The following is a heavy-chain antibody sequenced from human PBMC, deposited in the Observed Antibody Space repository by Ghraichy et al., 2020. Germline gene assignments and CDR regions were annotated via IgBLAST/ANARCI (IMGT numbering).Heavy chain of an antibody. J-gene: IGHJ3*01. CDR2: INDRGST. CDR1: GGSFRGYY. CDR3: GRHITGNCAFDV. V-gene: IGHV4-34*01. Sequence: SETLSLTCAVYGGSFRGYYWSWIRQSPGKGVEWIGEINDRGSTNYNPSLESRVIMSADRSKSQFSLKLTSVTAADTAVYYCGRHITGNCAFDVWGQGTMFTVS. D-gene: IGHD1-20*01.